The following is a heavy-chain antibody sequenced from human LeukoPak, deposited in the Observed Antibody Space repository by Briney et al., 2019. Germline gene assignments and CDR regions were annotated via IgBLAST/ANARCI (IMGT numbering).Heavy chain of an antibody. CDR3: ARDPGENWFDP. J-gene: IGHJ5*02. V-gene: IGHV4-30-4*02. D-gene: IGHD7-27*01. CDR2: IYYSGST. CDR1: GGSISSGDYY. Sequence: PSETLSLTCTVSGGSISSGDYYWSWIRQPPGKGLEWIGYIYYSGSTYYNPSLKSRVTISVDTSKNQFSLKLSSVTAADTAVYYCARDPGENWFDPWGQGTLVTVSS.